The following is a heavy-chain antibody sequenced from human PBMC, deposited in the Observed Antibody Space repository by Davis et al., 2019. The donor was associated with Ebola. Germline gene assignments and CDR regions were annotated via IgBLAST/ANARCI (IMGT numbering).Heavy chain of an antibody. CDR2: IKQDGSEK. D-gene: IGHD2-2*01. Sequence: GESLKISCAASGFTFSSDWMSWVRQAPGKGLEWVANIKQDGSEKYYVDSVKGRFTISRDNAKNSLYLQMNSLRAEDTAVYYCARAVIVVVPAATVRWFDPWGQGTLVTVSS. J-gene: IGHJ5*02. CDR3: ARAVIVVVPAATVRWFDP. CDR1: GFTFSSDW. V-gene: IGHV3-7*03.